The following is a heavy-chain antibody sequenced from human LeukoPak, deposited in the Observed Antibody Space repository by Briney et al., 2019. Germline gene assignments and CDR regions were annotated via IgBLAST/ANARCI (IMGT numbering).Heavy chain of an antibody. V-gene: IGHV3-7*01. CDR1: GFTFSSYS. CDR3: ASRSSVVDTGPG. J-gene: IGHJ4*02. D-gene: IGHD6-6*01. CDR2: IKQDGSEK. Sequence: PGGSLRLSWAASGFTFSSYSMSWVRQAPGKGLEWVANIKQDGSEKYYVDSVKGRFTISRDNAKNSLYLQMDSLRAEDTAVYYCASRSSVVDTGPGWGQGTLVTVSS.